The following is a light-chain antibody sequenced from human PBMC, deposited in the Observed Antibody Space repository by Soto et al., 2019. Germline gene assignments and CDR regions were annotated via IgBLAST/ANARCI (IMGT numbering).Light chain of an antibody. CDR3: QQYGSSPT. V-gene: IGKV3-20*01. CDR1: QSVSSNY. CDR2: DVS. Sequence: DIVLTQSPGTLSLSPGERATLSCRSSQSVSSNYLAWYQQKPDQAPRLVIYDVSGRATGIPDRFSGSGSGTDFTLTISRLEPEAFAVYYCQQYGSSPTFGQGTKVEIK. J-gene: IGKJ1*01.